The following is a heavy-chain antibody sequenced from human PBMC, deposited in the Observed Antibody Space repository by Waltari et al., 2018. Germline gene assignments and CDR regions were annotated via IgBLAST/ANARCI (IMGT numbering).Heavy chain of an antibody. CDR1: GFGFSSFG. CDR2: IWFDGSKI. Sequence: QVQLVESGGGVVQPGKSLRLSCAGSGFGFSSFGIHWVRQAPGPGLEWVAIIWFDGSKIYYADSVKGRFTISRDNSRNTVYLQMNSLRPEDSGVYYCARCPDEYNYYYMEVWGRGTTVSVSS. CDR3: ARCPDEYNYYYMEV. J-gene: IGHJ6*03. V-gene: IGHV3-33*08.